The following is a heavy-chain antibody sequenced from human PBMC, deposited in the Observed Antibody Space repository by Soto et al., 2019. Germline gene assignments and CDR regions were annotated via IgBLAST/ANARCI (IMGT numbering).Heavy chain of an antibody. Sequence: GASVKVSCKASGGTFSSYAISWVRQAPGQGLEWMGGIIPIFGTANYAQKFQGRVTITADESTSTAYMELSSLRSEDTAVYYCASGEDYYDSSGYYYEGNFDYWGQGTLVTVSS. D-gene: IGHD3-22*01. J-gene: IGHJ4*02. CDR1: GGTFSSYA. V-gene: IGHV1-69*13. CDR2: IIPIFGTA. CDR3: ASGEDYYDSSGYYYEGNFDY.